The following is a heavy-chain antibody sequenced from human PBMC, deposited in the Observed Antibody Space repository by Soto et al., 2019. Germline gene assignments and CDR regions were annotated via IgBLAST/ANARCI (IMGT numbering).Heavy chain of an antibody. D-gene: IGHD3-10*01. CDR1: GFTLSSYS. CDR3: AGGDMVRGVNPRVDH. J-gene: IGHJ4*02. V-gene: IGHV3-21*01. CDR2: ISSSSTYI. Sequence: EVQLVESGGGLVNPGGSLRLSCEASGFTLSSYSMNWVRQAPGKGLEWVSSISSSSTYIYYADSVKGRFTISRDNAKNALYLQMNSLRAEDTAVYYCAGGDMVRGVNPRVDHWGQGTLVTVPS.